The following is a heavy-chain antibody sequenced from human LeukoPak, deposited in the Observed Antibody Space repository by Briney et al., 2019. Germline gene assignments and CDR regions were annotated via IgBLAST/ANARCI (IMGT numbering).Heavy chain of an antibody. CDR1: GGSISSYY. J-gene: IGHJ5*02. D-gene: IGHD3-3*01. CDR2: IYYSGST. Sequence: SGTLSLTCTVSGGSISSYYWSWLRQPPGKGLEWIGYIYYSGSTNYNPSLKSRVTISVDTSKNQFSLKLSSVTAADTAVYYCARAHRADFWSGLSANWFDPWGQGTLVTVSS. V-gene: IGHV4-59*01. CDR3: ARAHRADFWSGLSANWFDP.